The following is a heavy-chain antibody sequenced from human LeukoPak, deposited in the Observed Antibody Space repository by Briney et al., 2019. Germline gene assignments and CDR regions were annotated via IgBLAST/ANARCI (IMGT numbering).Heavy chain of an antibody. CDR1: GGSISSGSYY. V-gene: IGHV4-61*02. CDR3: ARGGDGYNWDYFDY. CDR2: IYTSGST. D-gene: IGHD5-24*01. Sequence: SQTLSLTCTVSGGSISSGSYYWSWIRQPAGKGLEWIGRIYTSGSTNYNPSLKSRVTISVDTSKNQFSLKLGSVTAADTAVYYCARGGDGYNWDYFDYWGQGTLVTVSS. J-gene: IGHJ4*02.